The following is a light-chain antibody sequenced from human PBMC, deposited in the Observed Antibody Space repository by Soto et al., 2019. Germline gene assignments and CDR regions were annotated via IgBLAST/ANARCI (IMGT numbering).Light chain of an antibody. CDR2: GAS. V-gene: IGKV3-15*01. Sequence: EIVMTQSPARLSVSPGERATLSCRASQSVGSSLVWYQQKSGQAPRLLIHGASTRATGIPARFSGSGSGTDFTLTISGLEPEDFAAYYCQQYGSSPRTFGQGTKVDIK. CDR1: QSVGSS. CDR3: QQYGSSPRT. J-gene: IGKJ1*01.